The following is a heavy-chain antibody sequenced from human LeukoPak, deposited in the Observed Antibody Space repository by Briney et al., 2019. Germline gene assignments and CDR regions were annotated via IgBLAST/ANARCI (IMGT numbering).Heavy chain of an antibody. D-gene: IGHD4-23*01. Sequence: PGRSLRLSCAASGFTFSTYSMHWVRQAPGKGLEWVANILYDVSHEFYADSVKGRFTISRDNSKNTLYLQINSLRTEDTAVYFCAKEGRWLDSWGQGTLVTVSS. CDR2: ILYDVSHE. J-gene: IGHJ4*02. CDR3: AKEGRWLDS. V-gene: IGHV3-30*04. CDR1: GFTFSTYS.